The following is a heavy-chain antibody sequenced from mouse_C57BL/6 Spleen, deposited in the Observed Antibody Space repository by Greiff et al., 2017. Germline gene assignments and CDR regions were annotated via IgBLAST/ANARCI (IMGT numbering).Heavy chain of an antibody. Sequence: VQLQQSVAELVRPGASVKLSCTASGFNIKNTYLHWVKQRPEQGLEWIGRIDPANGNTTYAPKFQGKATITADTSSNTAYLQLSSLTSEDTAIYYCASYDGSSYEGYFDYWGQGTTLTVSS. CDR1: GFNIKNTY. CDR2: IDPANGNT. J-gene: IGHJ2*01. CDR3: ASYDGSSYEGYFDY. D-gene: IGHD1-1*01. V-gene: IGHV14-3*01.